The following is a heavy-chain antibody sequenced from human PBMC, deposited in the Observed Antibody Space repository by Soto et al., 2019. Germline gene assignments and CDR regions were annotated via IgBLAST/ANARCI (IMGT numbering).Heavy chain of an antibody. Sequence: GGSLRLSCVASGFTFADYAMHWVRRIPGKGLEWVAVISYSGDRQYYAESVKGRFTISRDNSKKTLYLQMFSLTSEDSAVFYCARTPAAMITDRYNWFDSWGPGTQVTVS. J-gene: IGHJ5*01. CDR3: ARTPAAMITDRYNWFDS. V-gene: IGHV3-30*01. CDR2: ISYSGDRQ. CDR1: GFTFADYA. D-gene: IGHD3-16*01.